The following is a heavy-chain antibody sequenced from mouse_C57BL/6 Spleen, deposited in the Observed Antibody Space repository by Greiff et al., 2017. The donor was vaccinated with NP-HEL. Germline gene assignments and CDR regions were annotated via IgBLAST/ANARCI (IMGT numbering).Heavy chain of an antibody. CDR3: TRGLRQAWFAY. J-gene: IGHJ3*01. CDR2: ISSGGDYI. Sequence: EVKLMESGEGLVKPGGSLKLSCAASGFTFSSYAMSWVRQTPEKRLEWVAYISSGGDYIYYADTVKGRFTISRDNARNTLYLQMSSLKSEDTAMYYCTRGLRQAWFAYWGQGTLVTVSA. D-gene: IGHD2-4*01. V-gene: IGHV5-9-1*02. CDR1: GFTFSSYA.